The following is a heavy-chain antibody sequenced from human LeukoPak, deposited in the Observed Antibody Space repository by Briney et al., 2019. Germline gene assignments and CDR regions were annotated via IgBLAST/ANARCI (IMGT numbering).Heavy chain of an antibody. CDR1: GLTFSSYA. J-gene: IGHJ6*02. V-gene: IGHV3-23*01. Sequence: GGSLRLSCAASGLTFSSYAMSWVRQAPGKGLEWVSAISGSGGSTYYADSVKGRFTISRDNSKNTLYLQMNSLRAEDTAVYYCAKDAPYSSGWPRGYYYYGMDVWGQGTTVTVSS. D-gene: IGHD6-19*01. CDR2: ISGSGGST. CDR3: AKDAPYSSGWPRGYYYYGMDV.